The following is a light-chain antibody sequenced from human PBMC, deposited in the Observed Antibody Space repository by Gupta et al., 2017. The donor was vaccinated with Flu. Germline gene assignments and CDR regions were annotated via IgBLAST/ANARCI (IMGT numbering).Light chain of an antibody. Sequence: GQSVAISCTGTSSDVGAYNYVSWYQQHPGKAPKLIIYDVRKRPSGVPDRFTGSKSGNTASLTISGLQPEDEADYHCCSCGAASFFGGGTKLTVL. CDR2: DVR. V-gene: IGLV2-11*01. J-gene: IGLJ2*01. CDR1: SSDVGAYNY. CDR3: CSCGAASF.